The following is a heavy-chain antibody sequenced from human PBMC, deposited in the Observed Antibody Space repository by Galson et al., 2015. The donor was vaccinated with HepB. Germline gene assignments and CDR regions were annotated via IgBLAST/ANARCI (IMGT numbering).Heavy chain of an antibody. Sequence: SLRLSCAASGFTFDDYAMHWVRQAPGKGLEWVSGISWNSGSIAYADSVKGRITISRDNAKNSLYLQMNSLRAQDTALYYCVKDKGVGWYYFDYWVQRTLVTVSS. D-gene: IGHD6-19*01. J-gene: IGHJ4*02. CDR1: GFTFDDYA. CDR3: VKDKGVGWYYFDY. CDR2: ISWNSGSI. V-gene: IGHV3-9*01.